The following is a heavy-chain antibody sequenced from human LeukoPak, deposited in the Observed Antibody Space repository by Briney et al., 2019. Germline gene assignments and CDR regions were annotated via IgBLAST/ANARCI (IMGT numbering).Heavy chain of an antibody. V-gene: IGHV4-38-2*02. CDR1: GYSISSGYY. CDR2: IYHSGST. CDR3: ARSSGRFRDYYMDV. D-gene: IGHD1-26*01. J-gene: IGHJ6*03. Sequence: SETLSLTCTVSGYSISSGYYWGWIRQPPGKGLEWIGSIYHSGSTYYDPSLKSRVTISVDTSKNQFSLKLSSVTAADTAVYYCARSSGRFRDYYMDVWGKGTTVTVSS.